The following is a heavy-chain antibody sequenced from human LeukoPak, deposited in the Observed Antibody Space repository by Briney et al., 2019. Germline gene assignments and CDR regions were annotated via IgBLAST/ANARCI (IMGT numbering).Heavy chain of an antibody. CDR1: GGSISSYY. CDR3: ALTGYDNWFDP. J-gene: IGHJ5*02. D-gene: IGHD3-9*01. V-gene: IGHV4-59*01. CDR2: IYYSGST. Sequence: ESSETLSLTCTVSGGSISSYYWSWIRRPPGKGLEWIGYIYYSGSTNYNPSLKSRVTISVDTSKNQFSLKLSSVTAADTAVYYCALTGYDNWFDPWGQGTLVTVSS.